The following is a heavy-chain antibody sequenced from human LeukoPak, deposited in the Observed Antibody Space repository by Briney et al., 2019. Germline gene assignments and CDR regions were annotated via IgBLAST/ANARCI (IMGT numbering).Heavy chain of an antibody. V-gene: IGHV3-53*01. CDR3: ASPSSGQSFDI. D-gene: IGHD6-19*01. Sequence: PGGSLRLSCAASGFTVSSNYMNWVRQAPGKGLEWVSVIYTGGNTYYAEPVKGRFTISRDNSKNTLYPQMHSLRAEDTAVYYCASPSSGQSFDIWGQGTMVTVSS. CDR2: IYTGGNT. CDR1: GFTVSSNY. J-gene: IGHJ3*02.